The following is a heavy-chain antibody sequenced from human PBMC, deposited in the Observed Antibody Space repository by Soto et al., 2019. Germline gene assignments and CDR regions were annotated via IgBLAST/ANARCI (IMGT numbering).Heavy chain of an antibody. CDR1: GDSISSYY. CDR3: ARHSPDFDWLSQFDY. CDR2: IFYFGST. D-gene: IGHD3-9*01. Sequence: PSETPSLTCTVSGDSISSYYWSWLRQTPGKGLEWIGYIFYFGSTNYNPSLKSRVTLSIDTSKNQLSLKLSSVTAADTAVYYCARHSPDFDWLSQFDYWGQGTLVTVSS. J-gene: IGHJ4*02. V-gene: IGHV4-59*08.